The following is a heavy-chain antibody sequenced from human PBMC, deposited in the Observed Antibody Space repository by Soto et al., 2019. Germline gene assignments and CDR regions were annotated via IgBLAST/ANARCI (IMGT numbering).Heavy chain of an antibody. Sequence: QVQLVESGGGVVQPGRSLRLSCAASGFTFSSYGMHWVRQAPGKGLEWVAVIWYDGSNKYYADSVKGRFTISRDNSKNTLYLQMNSPRAEDTAVYYCAHIAHSSGMSNFDYWGQGTLVTVSS. CDR2: IWYDGSNK. J-gene: IGHJ4*02. CDR1: GFTFSSYG. V-gene: IGHV3-33*01. D-gene: IGHD6-19*01. CDR3: AHIAHSSGMSNFDY.